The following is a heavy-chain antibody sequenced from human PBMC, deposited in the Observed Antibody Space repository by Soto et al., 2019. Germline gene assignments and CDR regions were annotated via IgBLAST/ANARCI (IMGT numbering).Heavy chain of an antibody. CDR1: CRSFSGSY. J-gene: IGHJ6*02. D-gene: IGHD3-22*01. CDR3: ARSTMIVVVITPLAYYGMDV. V-gene: IGHV4-34*01. CDR2: INHSGST. Sequence: SEPLSLTCAVYCRSFSGSYWSWIRQPPGTGLEWIGEINHSGSTNYNPSLNSRVTISVDTSKNQFSLKLSSVTAADTAVCYCARSTMIVVVITPLAYYGMDVWGQGTTVTVSS.